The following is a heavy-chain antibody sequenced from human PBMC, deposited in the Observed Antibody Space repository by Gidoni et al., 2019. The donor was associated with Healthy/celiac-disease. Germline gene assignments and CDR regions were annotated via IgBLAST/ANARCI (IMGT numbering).Heavy chain of an antibody. CDR2: ISYDGSNK. Sequence: QVQLVESGGGVVQPGRSRRLSCEASGFTFSSYGMPWVRQAPGKGLEWVAVISYDGSNKYYADSVKGRFTISRDNSKNTLYLQMNSLRAEDTAVYYCAKLGLHQPHYGMDVWGQGTTVTVSS. CDR1: GFTFSSYG. D-gene: IGHD4-4*01. CDR3: AKLGLHQPHYGMDV. V-gene: IGHV3-30*18. J-gene: IGHJ6*02.